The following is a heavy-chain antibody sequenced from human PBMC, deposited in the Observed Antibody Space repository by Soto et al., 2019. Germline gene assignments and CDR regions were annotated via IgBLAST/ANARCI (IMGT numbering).Heavy chain of an antibody. CDR1: GGSFSGYY. D-gene: IGHD5-12*01. V-gene: IGHV4-34*01. Sequence: PSETLSLTCAVYGGSFSGYYWSWIRQPPGKGLEWIGEINHSGSTNYNPSLKSRVTISVDTSKNQFSLKLSSVTAADTAVYYCARYRGAEDIVATITNQRYYFAYWGQGTLVTVSS. CDR2: INHSGST. CDR3: ARYRGAEDIVATITNQRYYFAY. J-gene: IGHJ4*02.